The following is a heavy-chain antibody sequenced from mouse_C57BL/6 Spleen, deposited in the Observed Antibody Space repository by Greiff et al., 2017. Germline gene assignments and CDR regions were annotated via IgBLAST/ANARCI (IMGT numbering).Heavy chain of an antibody. D-gene: IGHD2-4*01. J-gene: IGHJ3*01. CDR1: GYAFSSSW. CDR3: ARGRDYDGAWFAY. CDR2: IYPGDGDT. Sequence: QVQLQQSGPELVKPGASVKISCKASGYAFSSSWMNWVKQRPGTGLEWIGRIYPGDGDTNYNGKFKGKATLTADKSSSTAYMQLSSLTSEDSAVYFCARGRDYDGAWFAYGGQGTLVTVSA. V-gene: IGHV1-82*01.